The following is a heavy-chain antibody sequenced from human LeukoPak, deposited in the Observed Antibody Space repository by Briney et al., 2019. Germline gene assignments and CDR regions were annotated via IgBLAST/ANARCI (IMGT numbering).Heavy chain of an antibody. Sequence: ASVKVSCKASGGTFSSYAISWVRQAPGQGLEWMGGIIPIFGTANYAQKFQGRVTITTDESTSTAYMELSSLRSEDTAVYYCARGAHNYYDSSGYYPHFDYRGQGTLVTVSS. CDR2: IIPIFGTA. D-gene: IGHD3-22*01. V-gene: IGHV1-69*05. CDR1: GGTFSSYA. J-gene: IGHJ4*02. CDR3: ARGAHNYYDSSGYYPHFDY.